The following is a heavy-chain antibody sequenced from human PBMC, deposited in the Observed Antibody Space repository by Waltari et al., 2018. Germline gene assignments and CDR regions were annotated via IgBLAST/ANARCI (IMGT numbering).Heavy chain of an antibody. CDR1: GGSFSGYY. CDR2: INHSGST. J-gene: IGHJ3*02. V-gene: IGHV4-34*01. D-gene: IGHD3-22*01. Sequence: QVQLQQWGAGLLKPSETLSLTCAVYGGSFSGYYWSWTRQPPGKGLEWIGEINHSGSTNYNPSLKSRVTISVDTSKNQFSLKLSSVTAADTAVYYCASSMTPRDAFDIWGQGTMVTVSS. CDR3: ASSMTPRDAFDI.